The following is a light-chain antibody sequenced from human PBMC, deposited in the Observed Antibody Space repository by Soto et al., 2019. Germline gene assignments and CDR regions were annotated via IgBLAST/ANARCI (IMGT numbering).Light chain of an antibody. Sequence: DIQMTQSPSSLSASVGDRVTITCRASQSISRYLSWYQQKPGKAPKLLIYDASNLETGVPSRFSGSGSGTDFTFTISSLQPEDIATYYCQQYDNLPITFGQGTRLEIK. V-gene: IGKV1-33*01. CDR1: QSISRY. CDR3: QQYDNLPIT. J-gene: IGKJ5*01. CDR2: DAS.